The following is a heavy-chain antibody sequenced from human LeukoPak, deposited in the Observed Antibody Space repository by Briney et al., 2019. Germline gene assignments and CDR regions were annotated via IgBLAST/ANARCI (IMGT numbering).Heavy chain of an antibody. Sequence: GGSLRLSCAASGFTFSSYWMNWVRQAPGKGLEWVANINQDGSAKYYVDSVKGRFTISRDNAKNSLYLQMNSLRAEDTAVYFCARGWAYDEGLAFDNWGQGTLVTVPS. D-gene: IGHD5-12*01. CDR2: INQDGSAK. CDR3: ARGWAYDEGLAFDN. CDR1: GFTFSSYW. J-gene: IGHJ3*02. V-gene: IGHV3-7*01.